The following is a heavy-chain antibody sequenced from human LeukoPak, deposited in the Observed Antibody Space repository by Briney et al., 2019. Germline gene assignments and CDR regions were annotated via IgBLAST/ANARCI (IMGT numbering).Heavy chain of an antibody. CDR2: INPNSGGT. CDR1: GGTFSSYA. J-gene: IGHJ4*02. CDR3: ARVEEATRSYDY. Sequence: ASVKVSCKASGGTFSSYAITWVRQAPGQGLEWMGWINPNSGGTNYAQKFQGRVTMTRDTSISTAYMELSRLRSDDTAVYYCARVEEATRSYDYWGQGTLVTVSS. V-gene: IGHV1-2*02. D-gene: IGHD5-12*01.